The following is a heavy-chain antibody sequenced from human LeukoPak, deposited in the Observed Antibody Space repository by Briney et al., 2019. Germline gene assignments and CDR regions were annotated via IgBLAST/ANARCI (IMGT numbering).Heavy chain of an antibody. Sequence: GGSLRLSCAASGFSFSDAWMSWVRQIPGKGLGWVGRIESKTDGGTTDYAAPVKGRFTISRDDSTNTLYLQMNSLKSEDTAVYYCTTYGSGRKFDYWGQGTLVTASS. CDR1: GFSFSDAW. CDR2: IESKTDGGTT. V-gene: IGHV3-15*04. D-gene: IGHD3-10*01. CDR3: TTYGSGRKFDY. J-gene: IGHJ4*02.